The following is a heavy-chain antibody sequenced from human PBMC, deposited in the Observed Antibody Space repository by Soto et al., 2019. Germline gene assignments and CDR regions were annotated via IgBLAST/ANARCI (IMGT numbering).Heavy chain of an antibody. Sequence: QVQLVESGGGVVQPGRSLRLSCAASGFTFSSYGMHWVRQAPGKGLEWVAVISYDGSNKYYADSVKGRFTISRDNSKNTLYLQMNSLRAGDTAVYYCAKDYLEAAGSGDYWGQGTLVTVSS. CDR1: GFTFSSYG. CDR2: ISYDGSNK. J-gene: IGHJ4*02. D-gene: IGHD6-13*01. V-gene: IGHV3-30*18. CDR3: AKDYLEAAGSGDY.